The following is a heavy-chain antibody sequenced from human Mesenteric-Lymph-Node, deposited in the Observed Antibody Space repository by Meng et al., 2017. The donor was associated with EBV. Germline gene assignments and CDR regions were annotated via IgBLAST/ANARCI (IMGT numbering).Heavy chain of an antibody. CDR2: ILPVFGTG. D-gene: IGHD2-8*02. Sequence: QVQLVQSGAEVKQPGSSVKVSCKASGGTFTDYGFSWVRQAPGQGLEWMGGILPVFGTGNYAQKFQGRVTITADKSTSTAYMQLSRLTSEDTAVYYCARAGDSCTGGVCYRYFDYWGQGTLVTVSS. CDR3: ARAGDSCTGGVCYRYFDY. J-gene: IGHJ4*02. V-gene: IGHV1-69*06. CDR1: GGTFTDYG.